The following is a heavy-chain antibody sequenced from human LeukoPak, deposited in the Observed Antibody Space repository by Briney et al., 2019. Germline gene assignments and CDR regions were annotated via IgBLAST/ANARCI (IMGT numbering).Heavy chain of an antibody. Sequence: ASVKVSCKASGYTFTSYAMHWVRQAPGQRLEWMGWINAGNGNTKYSQKFQGRVTITRDTPASTAYMELSSLRSEDTAVYYCARGDTAMDEFDYWGQGTLVTVSS. V-gene: IGHV1-3*01. CDR2: INAGNGNT. CDR1: GYTFTSYA. J-gene: IGHJ4*02. D-gene: IGHD5-18*01. CDR3: ARGDTAMDEFDY.